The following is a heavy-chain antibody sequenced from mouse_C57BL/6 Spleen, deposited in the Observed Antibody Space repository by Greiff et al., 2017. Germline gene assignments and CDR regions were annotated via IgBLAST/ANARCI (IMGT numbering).Heavy chain of an antibody. J-gene: IGHJ1*03. CDR1: GFNIKDYY. D-gene: IGHD1-1*01. Sequence: EVQLQQSGAELVKPGASVKLSCTASGFNIKDYYMHWVKQRTEQGLEWIGRIDPEDGETKYAPKFPGKATITADTSSNTAYLQLSSLTSEDTAVYYCARGNYGSSRRYFDVWGTGTTVTVSS. CDR3: ARGNYGSSRRYFDV. CDR2: IDPEDGET. V-gene: IGHV14-2*01.